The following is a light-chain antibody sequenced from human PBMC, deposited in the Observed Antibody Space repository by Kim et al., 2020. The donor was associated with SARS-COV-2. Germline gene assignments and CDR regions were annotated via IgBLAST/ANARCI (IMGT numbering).Light chain of an antibody. Sequence: ALGQTVRIRCQGDSLRTYYASWYQQKPGQAPILVIYGKNNRPSGIPDRFSGSSSGNTASLTVTGAQAVDEADYYCNSRDNSGDHVVFGGRTQLTVL. V-gene: IGLV3-19*01. J-gene: IGLJ3*02. CDR1: SLRTYY. CDR3: NSRDNSGDHVV. CDR2: GKN.